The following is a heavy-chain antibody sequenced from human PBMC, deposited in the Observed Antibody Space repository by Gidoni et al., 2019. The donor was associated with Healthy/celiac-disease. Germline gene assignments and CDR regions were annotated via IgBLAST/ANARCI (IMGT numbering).Heavy chain of an antibody. CDR2: ISYDGSNK. CDR1: GFPFSRYG. V-gene: IGHV3-30*03. CDR3: ARDTLAIPVAFDI. J-gene: IGHJ3*02. Sequence: QVQLVESGGGVVQPGRSLRLSCAASGFPFSRYGMHWVRQPPGKGLEWVAVISYDGSNKYYADSVKGRFTISRDNSKNTLYLKMNSLRAEDTAGYYCARDTLAIPVAFDIWGQGTMVTVSS. D-gene: IGHD2-21*01.